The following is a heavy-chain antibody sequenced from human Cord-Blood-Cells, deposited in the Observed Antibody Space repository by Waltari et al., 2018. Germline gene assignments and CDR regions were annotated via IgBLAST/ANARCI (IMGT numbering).Heavy chain of an antibody. CDR3: ARGNGPTGDY. CDR1: GYTFTGNY. V-gene: IGHV1-2*02. J-gene: IGHJ4*02. Sequence: QVQLVQPGAEVKKPGASVKVPCKASGYTFTGNYMHWVRRAPGQGLEWMGWISPNSGGTNYAQKFQDRVAMTGDPYISTAYMERSRLRSDDTAVYYCARGNGPTGDYWGQGTLVAVSS. CDR2: ISPNSGGT. D-gene: IGHD1-1*01.